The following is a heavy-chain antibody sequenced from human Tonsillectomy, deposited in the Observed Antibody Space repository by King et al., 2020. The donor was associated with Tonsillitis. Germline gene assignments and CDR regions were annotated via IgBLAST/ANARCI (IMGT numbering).Heavy chain of an antibody. V-gene: IGHV3-64*01. D-gene: IGHD3-3*01. CDR1: GFTFSSYA. CDR2: ISSNGGST. CDR3: ARRYDFWGGYYPFDY. Sequence: VQLVESGGGLVQPGGSLRLSCAASGFTFSSYAMHWVRQAPGKGLEYVSAISSNGGSTYYANSVKGRFTISRDNSKNTLYLQMGSLRAEDMAVYYCARRYDFWGGYYPFDYWGQGTLVTVSS. J-gene: IGHJ4*02.